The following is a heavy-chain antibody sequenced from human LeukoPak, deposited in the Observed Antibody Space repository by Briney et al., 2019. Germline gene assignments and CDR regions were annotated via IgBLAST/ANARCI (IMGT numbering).Heavy chain of an antibody. Sequence: SETLSLTCAVYGGSFSGYYWSWIRRPPGKGLEWIGEINHSGSTNSNPSLKSRVTILVDTSKNQFSLKLSSVTAADTAVYYCARRGPYDYPNYWFDPWGQGFLVTVYS. CDR2: INHSGST. J-gene: IGHJ5*02. V-gene: IGHV4-34*01. CDR1: GGSFSGYY. D-gene: IGHD3-16*01. CDR3: ARRGPYDYPNYWFDP.